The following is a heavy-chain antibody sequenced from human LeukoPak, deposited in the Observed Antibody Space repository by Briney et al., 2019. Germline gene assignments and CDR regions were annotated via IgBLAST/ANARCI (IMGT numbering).Heavy chain of an antibody. V-gene: IGHV3-9*01. CDR3: AKAIGWFGELKNGMDV. J-gene: IGHJ6*02. D-gene: IGHD3-10*01. Sequence: GGSLRLPCAASGFTFDDYAMHWVRQAPGRGLEWVSGISWNSGSIGYADSVKGRFTISRDNAKNSLYLQMNSLRAEDTALYYCAKAIGWFGELKNGMDVWGQGTTVTVSS. CDR2: ISWNSGSI. CDR1: GFTFDDYA.